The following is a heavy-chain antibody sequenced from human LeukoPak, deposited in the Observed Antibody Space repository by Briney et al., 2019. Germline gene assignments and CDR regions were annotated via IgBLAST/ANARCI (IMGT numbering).Heavy chain of an antibody. CDR1: GASLSSSNW. J-gene: IGHJ6*02. V-gene: IGHV4-4*02. CDR3: ARENYSNYHTYYYYYGMDV. CDR2: IYHSGST. Sequence: PSGTLSLTCAVSGASLSSSNWWSWVRQPPGKGLEWIGEIYHSGSTNYNPSLKSRVTISVDKSKNQFSLKLSSVTAADTAVYYCARENYSNYHTYYYYYGMDVWGQGTTVTVSS. D-gene: IGHD4-11*01.